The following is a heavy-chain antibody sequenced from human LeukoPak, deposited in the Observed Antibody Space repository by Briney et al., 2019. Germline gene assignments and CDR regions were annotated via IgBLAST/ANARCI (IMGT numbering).Heavy chain of an antibody. V-gene: IGHV4-59*01. CDR3: ARAVAGTLSAFDI. Sequence: SETLSLTCTVSGGSISSYYWSWIRQPPGKGLEWIGYIYYSGSTNYNPSLKSRVTISVDTSKNQFSLKLSSVTAADTAVYYCARAVAGTLSAFDIWGQGTTATVSS. J-gene: IGHJ3*02. D-gene: IGHD6-19*01. CDR2: IYYSGST. CDR1: GGSISSYY.